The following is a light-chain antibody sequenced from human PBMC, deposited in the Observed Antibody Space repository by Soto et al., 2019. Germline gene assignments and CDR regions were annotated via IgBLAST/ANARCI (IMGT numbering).Light chain of an antibody. V-gene: IGLV1-44*01. CDR3: AAWDVSFVV. Sequence: LTQPPSASGTPGQRVTISCSGSRSNIGTNTVTWYQQLPGMAPKLLIHSNNQRPSGVPDRFSGSKSGTSASLAISGLQSEDEADYYCAAWDVSFVVFGGGTKLTVL. CDR1: RSNIGTNT. CDR2: SNN. J-gene: IGLJ2*01.